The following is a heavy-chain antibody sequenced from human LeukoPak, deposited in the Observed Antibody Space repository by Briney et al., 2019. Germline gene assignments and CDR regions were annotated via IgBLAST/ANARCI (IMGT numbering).Heavy chain of an antibody. V-gene: IGHV3-33*06. CDR2: IWYDGSNK. CDR1: GCTFTSNG. D-gene: IGHD3-22*01. Sequence: PRGSLRLSCAAPGCTFTSNGLHWVRQAPRKGLEWVSVIWYDGSNKYYADSVKGRFIISRDNSKNTQYLQMNSLRAEDTAVYYCAKSDLVVVNDAFDIWGQGTMVTVSS. CDR3: AKSDLVVVNDAFDI. J-gene: IGHJ3*02.